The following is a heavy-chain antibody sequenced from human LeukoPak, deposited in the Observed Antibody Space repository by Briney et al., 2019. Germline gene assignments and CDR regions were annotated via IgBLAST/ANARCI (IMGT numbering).Heavy chain of an antibody. D-gene: IGHD1-26*01. V-gene: IGHV4-59*01. CDR3: ARGNSGSYSGYYYYMDV. J-gene: IGHJ6*03. CDR1: GGSISSYY. CDR2: IYYSGST. Sequence: SETLSLTCTVSGGSISSYYWSWIRQPPGKGLEWIGYIYYSGSTNYNPSLKSRVTISVDTSKNQFSLKLSSVTAADTAVYYCARGNSGSYSGYYYYMDVWGKGTTVTVSS.